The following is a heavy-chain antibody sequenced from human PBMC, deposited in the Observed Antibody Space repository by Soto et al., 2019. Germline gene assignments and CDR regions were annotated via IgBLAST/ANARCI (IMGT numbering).Heavy chain of an antibody. J-gene: IGHJ6*02. Sequence: ASVKVSCKASGYTFTGYYMHWVRQAPGQGLGWMGWINPNSGGTNYAQKFQGRVTMTRDTSISTAYMELSRLRSDDTAVYYCARDRMGRDSSSSRDYYYYYGMDVWGQGTTVTVSS. D-gene: IGHD6-6*01. CDR1: GYTFTGYY. V-gene: IGHV1-2*02. CDR2: INPNSGGT. CDR3: ARDRMGRDSSSSRDYYYYYGMDV.